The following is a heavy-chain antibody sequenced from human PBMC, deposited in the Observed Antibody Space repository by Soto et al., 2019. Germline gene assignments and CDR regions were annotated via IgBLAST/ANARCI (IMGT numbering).Heavy chain of an antibody. D-gene: IGHD3-16*01. J-gene: IGHJ4*02. CDR2: LGISGGDT. V-gene: IGHV1-18*01. CDR1: GYSFTTYG. CDR3: VRDLGSKLVPTIIDM. Sequence: QVHLVQSGLEVKEPGASVKVSCKASGYSFTTYGVSWLRPAPGQGTEWMGWLGISGGDTNHAQKFKDRLKMTSDIATTTAFMELRSLRLDDTAVYFCVRDLGSKLVPTIIDMWGQGTLVPVSS.